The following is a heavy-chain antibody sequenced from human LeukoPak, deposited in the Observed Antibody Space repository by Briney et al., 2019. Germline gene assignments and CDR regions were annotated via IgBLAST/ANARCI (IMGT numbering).Heavy chain of an antibody. J-gene: IGHJ4*02. V-gene: IGHV3-21*01. CDR3: GRIEGSYSYFDY. D-gene: IGHD1-26*01. CDR1: GFMFSSFS. Sequence: GGSLRLSCAASGFMFSSFSMNWVRQAPGKGLEWVSSITSSSGYMYYADSVKGRFTISRDNAKNSLYLQMNSLSAEDTAVYYCGRIEGSYSYFDYWGQGTLVTVSS. CDR2: ITSSSGYM.